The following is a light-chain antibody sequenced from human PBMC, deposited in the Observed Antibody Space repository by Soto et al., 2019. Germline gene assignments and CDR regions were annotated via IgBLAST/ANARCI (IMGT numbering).Light chain of an antibody. CDR3: QQSYKTPHT. CDR2: GAS. J-gene: IGKJ2*01. V-gene: IGKV3-20*01. Sequence: EIVLTQSPGTLSLSPGERATLSCRASQSVSSSYLAWYQQKPCQAPRLLIYGASSRATVIPDRFSGSGSGTNFTLTISSLQPEDFATYYCQQSYKTPHTFGQGTKLE. CDR1: QSVSSSY.